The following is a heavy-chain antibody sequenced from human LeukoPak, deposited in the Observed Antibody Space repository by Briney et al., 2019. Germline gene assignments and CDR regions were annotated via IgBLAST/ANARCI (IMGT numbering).Heavy chain of an antibody. D-gene: IGHD4-23*01. Sequence: SETLSLTCTVSGGSISSYYWSWIRQPAGKGLEWIGRIYTSGSTNYNPSLKSRVTMSVDTSKNQFSLKLSSATAADTAVYYCARDIYGGNSYYFDYWGQGTLVTVSS. CDR1: GGSISSYY. CDR3: ARDIYGGNSYYFDY. CDR2: IYTSGST. V-gene: IGHV4-4*07. J-gene: IGHJ4*02.